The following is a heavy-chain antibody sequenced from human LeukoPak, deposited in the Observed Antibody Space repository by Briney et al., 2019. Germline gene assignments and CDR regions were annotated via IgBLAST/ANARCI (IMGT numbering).Heavy chain of an antibody. Sequence: PSETLSLTCAVYGGSFSGYYWSWIRQPPGKGLEWIGEINHSGSTNYNPSLKSRVTISVDTSKNQFSLKLSSVTAADTAVYYCARSAVQATFDPWGQGTLVTVSS. CDR3: ARSAVQATFDP. CDR1: GGSFSGYY. V-gene: IGHV4-34*01. D-gene: IGHD1-1*01. J-gene: IGHJ5*02. CDR2: INHSGST.